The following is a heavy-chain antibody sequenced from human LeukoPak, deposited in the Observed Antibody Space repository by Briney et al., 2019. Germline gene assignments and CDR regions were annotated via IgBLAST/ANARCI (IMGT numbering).Heavy chain of an antibody. CDR2: ISSSGSTI. CDR3: ARGSYGSGWYRYDY. Sequence: GGSLRLSCAASGFTFSSYEMNWVRQAPGKGLEWVPYISSSGSTIYYADSVKGRFTISRDNAKNSLYLQMNSLRAEDTAVYYCARGSYGSGWYRYDYWGQGTLVTVSS. D-gene: IGHD6-19*01. V-gene: IGHV3-48*03. J-gene: IGHJ4*02. CDR1: GFTFSSYE.